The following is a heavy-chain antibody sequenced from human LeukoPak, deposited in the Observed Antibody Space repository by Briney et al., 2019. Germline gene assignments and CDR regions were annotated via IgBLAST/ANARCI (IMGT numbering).Heavy chain of an antibody. CDR2: IYYSGST. J-gene: IGHJ4*02. V-gene: IGHV4-59*01. D-gene: IGHD1-26*01. Sequence: SETLSLTRTVSGGSISSYYWSWIRQPPGKGLEWIGYIYYSGSTNYNPSLKSRVTISVDTSKNQFSLKLSSVTAADTAVYYCARGGLLYYFDYWGQGTLVTVSS. CDR3: ARGGLLYYFDY. CDR1: GGSISSYY.